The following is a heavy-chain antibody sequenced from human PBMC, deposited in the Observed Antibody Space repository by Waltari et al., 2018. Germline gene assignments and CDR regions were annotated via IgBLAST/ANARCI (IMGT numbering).Heavy chain of an antibody. Sequence: EVQLVESGGGLVKHGGSLRLSCAASGFMFSFYNMNWVRQAPGKGLEWVSSITSSGSRIYYAASVKGRFTISRDNGKSSLYLQMNSLRAEDTAMYYCARDHASGGDSPPYWGQGTLVTVSS. D-gene: IGHD2-21*02. V-gene: IGHV3-21*01. J-gene: IGHJ4*02. CDR3: ARDHASGGDSPPY. CDR1: GFMFSFYN. CDR2: ITSSGSRI.